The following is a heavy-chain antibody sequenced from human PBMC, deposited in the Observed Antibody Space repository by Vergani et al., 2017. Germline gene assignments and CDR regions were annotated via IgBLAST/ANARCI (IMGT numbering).Heavy chain of an antibody. V-gene: IGHV4-61*02. CDR3: ATGAGPFDI. Sequence: QVKLQESGPGLLKPSQTLSLTCTVSGESIRSGSHYWSWIRQPAGKGPEWIGHIHTGGSTDLNPSFKSRVSISVDTSKSQFSLKLNSVTAADTAVYYCATGAGPFDIWGQGTLVTVSS. CDR2: IHTGGST. J-gene: IGHJ4*02. D-gene: IGHD7-27*01. CDR1: GESIRSGSHY.